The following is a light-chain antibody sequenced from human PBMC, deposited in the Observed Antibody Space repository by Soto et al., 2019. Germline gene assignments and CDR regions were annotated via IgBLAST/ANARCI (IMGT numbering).Light chain of an antibody. CDR1: QSVSSC. CDR3: QRRSNWPPA. CDR2: DAS. Sequence: EIVLTQSPATLSLSPGERATLSCRASQSVSSCLAWYQQEPGQAPRLLIYDASNRATGIPARFSGSGSGTDFTLTISSLEPEDFAVYYCQRRSNWPPAFGGGTKVDI. J-gene: IGKJ4*01. V-gene: IGKV3-11*01.